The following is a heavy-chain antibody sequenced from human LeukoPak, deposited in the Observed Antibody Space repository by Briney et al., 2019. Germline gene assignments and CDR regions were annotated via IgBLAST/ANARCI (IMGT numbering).Heavy chain of an antibody. CDR2: INPNSGGT. J-gene: IGHJ4*02. V-gene: IGHV1-2*02. CDR3: ARAMKDIVVVPAFDY. CDR1: GYTFTGYY. D-gene: IGHD2-2*01. Sequence: ASVKVSCKASGYTFTGYYMHWVRQAPGQGLEWMGWINPNSGGTNYAQKFQGRVTMTRDTSISTAYMELSRLRSDDTAVYYCARAMKDIVVVPAFDYWGQGTLVTVSS.